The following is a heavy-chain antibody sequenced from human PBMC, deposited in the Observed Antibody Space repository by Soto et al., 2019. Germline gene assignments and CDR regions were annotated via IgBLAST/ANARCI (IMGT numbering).Heavy chain of an antibody. CDR3: ARAEPYSTSSPFDF. CDR2: MNPISGNT. V-gene: IGHV1-8*01. J-gene: IGHJ4*01. Sequence: QVQLVQSGAEVKKPGASVKVSCKTSGYTFTNYNINWVRQATGQGLEWMGWMNPISGNTGYAQKFQGRVTMTRNTSITTAYMEWSSLRFGDTAVYYCARAEPYSTSSPFDFGGHGTLVTVSS. CDR1: GYTFTNYN. D-gene: IGHD6-6*01.